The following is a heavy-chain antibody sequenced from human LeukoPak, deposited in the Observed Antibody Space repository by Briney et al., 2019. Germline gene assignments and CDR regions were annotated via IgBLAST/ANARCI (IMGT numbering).Heavy chain of an antibody. CDR3: AATYLSSTSWEAMDV. J-gene: IGHJ6*04. CDR2: IYYSGST. Sequence: SDTLSLTCAVSGYSISSSNRWGWIRQPPGEGLEWIGYIYYSGSTYYNPSLKSRVTMSVDTSKNQFFLKLSSVTAVDTAVYYCAATYLSSTSWEAMDVWGKGTTVIVSS. D-gene: IGHD2-2*01. CDR1: GYSISSSNR. V-gene: IGHV4-28*01.